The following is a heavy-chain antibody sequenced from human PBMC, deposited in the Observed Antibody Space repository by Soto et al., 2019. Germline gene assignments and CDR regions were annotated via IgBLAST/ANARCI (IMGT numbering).Heavy chain of an antibody. CDR3: AKGRRAGGNSAFYFDF. D-gene: IGHD3-16*01. V-gene: IGHV3-23*01. CDR1: GFKFSNYA. Sequence: LRLSCAASGFKFSNYAMSWVRQAPGKGLEWVSLISATGGGTYYADSVKGRFTISRDNSHNTLYLQVHSLTAEDTAVYYCAKGRRAGGNSAFYFDFWGQGAQVTVSS. J-gene: IGHJ4*02. CDR2: ISATGGGT.